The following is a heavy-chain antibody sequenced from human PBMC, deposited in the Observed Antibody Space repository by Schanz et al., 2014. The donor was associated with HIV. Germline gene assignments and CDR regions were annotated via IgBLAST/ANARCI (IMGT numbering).Heavy chain of an antibody. CDR3: AASMYNGSYGTHYYFDL. V-gene: IGHV1-69*12. D-gene: IGHD1-26*01. Sequence: QVQLVQSGAEVKKPGSSVMVSCKTSGGTFTNYAISWVRQAPGQGLQWMGGIIPFFGTANYAQTLQGRLTITADESPGTAYMDLTSLRYEDTALYYCAASMYNGSYGTHYYFDLWGRGTLVTVSS. CDR2: IIPFFGTA. CDR1: GGTFTNYA. J-gene: IGHJ2*01.